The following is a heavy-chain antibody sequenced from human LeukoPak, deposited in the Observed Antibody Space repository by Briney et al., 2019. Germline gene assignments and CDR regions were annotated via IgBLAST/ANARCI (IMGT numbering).Heavy chain of an antibody. CDR2: INPNSGGT. J-gene: IGHJ3*02. CDR1: GYTFTGYY. Sequence: ASVKVSCKASGYTFTGYYMHWVRQAPGQGLEWMGWINPNSGGTNYAQKFQGRVTMTTDTSTSTAYMELRSLRSDDTAVYYCARGGDILTGYPPPPSFDIWGQGTMVTVSS. CDR3: ARGGDILTGYPPPPSFDI. D-gene: IGHD3-9*01. V-gene: IGHV1-2*02.